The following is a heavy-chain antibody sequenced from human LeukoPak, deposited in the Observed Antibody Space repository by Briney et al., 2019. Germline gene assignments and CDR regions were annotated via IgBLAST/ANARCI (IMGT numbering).Heavy chain of an antibody. Sequence: SETLSLTCTVSGGSISNGDYYWGWIRQPPGKGLEWIGSLYHSGSTYYNPSLKSRVTISVDTSKNQFSLKLSSVIAADRAVYYCARSSSGYLRYYFDYWGQGTLVTVSS. J-gene: IGHJ4*02. V-gene: IGHV4-39*07. CDR2: LYHSGST. CDR3: ARSSSGYLRYYFDY. CDR1: GGSISNGDYY. D-gene: IGHD3-22*01.